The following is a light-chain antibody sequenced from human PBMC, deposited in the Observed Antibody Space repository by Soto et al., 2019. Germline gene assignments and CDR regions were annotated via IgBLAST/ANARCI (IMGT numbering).Light chain of an antibody. CDR2: AAS. V-gene: IGKV1-6*01. J-gene: IGKJ1*01. CDR3: LQDYNYPWT. Sequence: IQMTQSPSSLSASVGDRVTITCRASQGISTYLKWYQQKPGKAPKLLIYAASSLQSGVPSRFSGSGSGTDFTLTISSLQPEDFANYYCLQDYNYPWTFGQGT. CDR1: QGISTY.